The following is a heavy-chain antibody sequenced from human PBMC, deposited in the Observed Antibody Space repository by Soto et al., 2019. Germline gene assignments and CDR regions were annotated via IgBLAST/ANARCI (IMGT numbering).Heavy chain of an antibody. Sequence: PGGSLRLSCAASGFTFSSYEMNWVRQAPGKGLEWVSYISGSGFTIYYADSVKGRFTISRDNAKNSLYLQMNSLRVEDTAVYYCARTYYEGSSYYYLDSWGQGTLVTVSS. D-gene: IGHD3-22*01. CDR3: ARTYYEGSSYYYLDS. V-gene: IGHV3-48*03. J-gene: IGHJ4*02. CDR2: ISGSGFTI. CDR1: GFTFSSYE.